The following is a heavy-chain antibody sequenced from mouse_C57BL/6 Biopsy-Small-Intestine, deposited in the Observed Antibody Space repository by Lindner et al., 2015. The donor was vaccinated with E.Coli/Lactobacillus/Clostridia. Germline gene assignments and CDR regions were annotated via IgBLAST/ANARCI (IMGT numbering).Heavy chain of an antibody. CDR2: INPYSDAT. CDR3: ARRDWDFAGFAY. CDR1: GYTFISXV. V-gene: IGHV1-14*01. J-gene: IGHJ3*01. D-gene: IGHD4-1*01. Sequence: VQLQESGPELIKPGASVKMSCKASGYTFISXVLYWVKQKPGQGLEWIGYINPYSDATKYNEKFRGKAILTSDKSSSTAYMELSSLTSEDSAIYYCARRDWDFAGFAYWGQGTLVTVSA.